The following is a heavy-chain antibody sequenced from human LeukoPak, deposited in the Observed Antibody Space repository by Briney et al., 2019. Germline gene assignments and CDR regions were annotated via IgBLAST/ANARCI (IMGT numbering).Heavy chain of an antibody. V-gene: IGHV3-30*04. CDR1: GFTFSSYA. CDR2: ISYDGSNK. Sequence: GRSLRLSCAASGFTFSSYAMHWVRQAPGKGLEWVAVISYDGSNKYYADSVKGRFTISRDNSKNTLYLQMNSLRAEDTAVYYCAKASPGYSSGWRSYYMDVWGKGTTVTISS. D-gene: IGHD6-19*01. J-gene: IGHJ6*03. CDR3: AKASPGYSSGWRSYYMDV.